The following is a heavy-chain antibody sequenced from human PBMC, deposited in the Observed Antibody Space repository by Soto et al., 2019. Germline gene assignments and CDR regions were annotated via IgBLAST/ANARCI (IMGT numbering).Heavy chain of an antibody. V-gene: IGHV3-48*02. J-gene: IGHJ4*02. CDR2: ISGSSSSSTI. CDR1: GFTFSSYS. D-gene: IGHD2-15*01. Sequence: EVQLVESGGGLVQPGGSLRLSCAASGFTFSSYSMNWVRQAPGKGLEWVSYISGSSSSSTIYYADSVKGRFTISRDNAKNSLYLQMNSLRDQDTAVYYCARNRCGGGRCSDYYFDYWGLGSLVTVSS. CDR3: ARNRCGGGRCSDYYFDY.